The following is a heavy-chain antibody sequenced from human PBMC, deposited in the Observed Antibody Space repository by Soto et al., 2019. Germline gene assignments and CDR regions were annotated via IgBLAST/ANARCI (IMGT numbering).Heavy chain of an antibody. CDR2: IYYSGST. D-gene: IGHD3-10*01. V-gene: IGHV4-59*01. CDR1: GGSISSYY. J-gene: IGHJ4*02. Sequence: SETLSLACTVSGGSISSYYWSWIRQPPGKGLEWIGYIYYSGSTNHNPSLKSRVTISVDTSKNQFSLKLSSVTAADTAVYYCARLRRYGSGSGCFDYWGQGTLVTVSS. CDR3: ARLRRYGSGSGCFDY.